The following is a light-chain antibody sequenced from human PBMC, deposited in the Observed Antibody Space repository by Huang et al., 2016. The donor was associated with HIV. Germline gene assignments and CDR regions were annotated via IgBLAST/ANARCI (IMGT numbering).Light chain of an antibody. Sequence: EIEMTQSPAILSVSPGERATLSCGASQSVNSDLAWYLQKPGQAPRLLIYGASTRAIGIPAKFNGTGSGTEFSLSISNLQSDDFGVYYCQQYNDWPPLTFGGGTKVEI. CDR1: QSVNSD. J-gene: IGKJ4*01. V-gene: IGKV3-15*01. CDR2: GAS. CDR3: QQYNDWPPLT.